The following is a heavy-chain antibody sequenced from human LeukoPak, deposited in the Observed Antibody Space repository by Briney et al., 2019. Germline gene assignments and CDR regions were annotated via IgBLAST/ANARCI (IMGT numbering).Heavy chain of an antibody. Sequence: KPGGSLRLSCSASGFTVSSYAMMWVRQAPGKGLEWVSAISRTSAYIYYSDSVKGRFTVSRDNAMNSVFLQMDSLRAEDTAVYYCARDERRYCSDSNCYPGDYWGQGTLVTVSS. CDR1: GFTVSSYA. CDR3: ARDERRYCSDSNCYPGDY. J-gene: IGHJ4*02. CDR2: ISRTSAYI. V-gene: IGHV3-21*01. D-gene: IGHD2-15*01.